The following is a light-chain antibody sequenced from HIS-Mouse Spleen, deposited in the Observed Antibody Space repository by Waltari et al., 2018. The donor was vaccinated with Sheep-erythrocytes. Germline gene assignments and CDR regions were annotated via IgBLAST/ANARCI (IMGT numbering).Light chain of an antibody. CDR3: AAWDDSLSGNWV. V-gene: IGLV1-47*01. CDR2: RNN. CDR1: SSNIGSNY. Sequence: QSVLTQPPSASGTPGQRVTISYSGSSSNIGSNYVYWYQQLPGTAPKLLIYRNNRRPSGVPDGFSGSKSGPSASLAISGLRSEDEADYYCAAWDDSLSGNWVFGGGTKLTVL. J-gene: IGLJ3*02.